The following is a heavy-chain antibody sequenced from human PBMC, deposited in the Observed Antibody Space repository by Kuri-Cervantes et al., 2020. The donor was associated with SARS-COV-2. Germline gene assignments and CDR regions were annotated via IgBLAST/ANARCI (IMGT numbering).Heavy chain of an antibody. CDR3: ARCAVDTAMVPARNWFDP. CDR1: GYSISSGYY. D-gene: IGHD5-18*01. CDR2: IYHSGST. Sequence: ESLKISCAVSGYSISSGYYWGWIRQPPGKGLEWIGSIYHSGSTYYNPSLKSRVTISVDTSKNQFSLKLSSVTAADTAVYYCARCAVDTAMVPARNWFDPWGQGTLVTVSS. V-gene: IGHV4-38-2*01. J-gene: IGHJ5*02.